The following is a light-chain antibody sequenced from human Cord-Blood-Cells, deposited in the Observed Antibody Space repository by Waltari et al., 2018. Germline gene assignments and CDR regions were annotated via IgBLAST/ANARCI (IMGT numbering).Light chain of an antibody. CDR1: SSDVGSYNL. CDR2: EGS. Sequence: QSALTQPASVSGSPGQSITISCTGTSSDVGSYNLVSWYQQHPGKAPKLMIYEGSKRPSGVSNRFSGSTSGNTASLTISGLQAEDEADYYCCSYAGSSTFFGTGTKVTVL. CDR3: CSYAGSSTF. J-gene: IGLJ1*01. V-gene: IGLV2-23*03.